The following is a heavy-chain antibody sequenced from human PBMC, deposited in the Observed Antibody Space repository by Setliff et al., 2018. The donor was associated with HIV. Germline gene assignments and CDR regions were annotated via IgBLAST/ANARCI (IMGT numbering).Heavy chain of an antibody. V-gene: IGHV4-61*02. CDR1: GGSITSGSYY. CDR2: FYTGGST. Sequence: SETLSLTCTVSGGSITSGSYYWSWIRQPAGKGLEWIGRFYTGGSTNYNPSLKSRVTMSVDTSKNQFSLKLSSVTAADTAVYYCARDRGSGSWFDFWGQGTLVTVSS. J-gene: IGHJ4*02. CDR3: ARDRGSGSWFDF. D-gene: IGHD1-26*01.